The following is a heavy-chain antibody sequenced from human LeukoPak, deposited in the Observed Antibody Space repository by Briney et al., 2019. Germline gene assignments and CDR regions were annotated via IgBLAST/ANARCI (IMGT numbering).Heavy chain of an antibody. D-gene: IGHD5-24*01. J-gene: IGHJ4*02. V-gene: IGHV4-31*03. CDR1: GGSISSGGYY. CDR2: IYYSGST. Sequence: SQTLSLTCTVSGGSISSGGYYWNWVRQHPGEGLEWIGYIYYSGSTYYNPSLKSRVTISVDTSKNQLSLKLSSVTAADTAVYYCARGSKIEMATTTSFDYWGQGTPVTVSS. CDR3: ARGSKIEMATTTSFDY.